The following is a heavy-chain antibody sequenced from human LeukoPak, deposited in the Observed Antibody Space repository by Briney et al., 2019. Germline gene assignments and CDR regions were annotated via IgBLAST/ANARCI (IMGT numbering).Heavy chain of an antibody. CDR3: ARDRYCSGGSCFFGAAVY. Sequence: ASVKVSSKASGYTFTSYGISWVRQAPGQGLEWMGWISPYSDNTNYAQKLQGRVTMTTDTSTSTAYMELRSLRSDDTAVYYCARDRYCSGGSCFFGAAVYWGQGTLVTVSS. CDR2: ISPYSDNT. J-gene: IGHJ4*02. V-gene: IGHV1-18*01. CDR1: GYTFTSYG. D-gene: IGHD2-15*01.